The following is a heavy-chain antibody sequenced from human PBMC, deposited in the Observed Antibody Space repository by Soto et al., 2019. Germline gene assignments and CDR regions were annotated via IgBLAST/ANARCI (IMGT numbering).Heavy chain of an antibody. CDR2: INAGNGNT. CDR1: GYTFTSYA. CDR3: AREIGIAQYDFWSGYFPAGY. J-gene: IGHJ4*02. V-gene: IGHV1-3*01. Sequence: ASVKVSCKASGYTFTSYAMHWVRQAPGQRLEWMGWINAGNGNTKYSQKFQGRVTITRDTSASTAYMELSSLRSEDTAVYYCAREIGIAQYDFWSGYFPAGYWGQGTLVTSPQ. D-gene: IGHD3-3*01.